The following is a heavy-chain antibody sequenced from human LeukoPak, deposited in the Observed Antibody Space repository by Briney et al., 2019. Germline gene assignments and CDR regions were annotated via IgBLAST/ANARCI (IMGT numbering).Heavy chain of an antibody. CDR1: GGSISSGGYY. D-gene: IGHD3-16*01. CDR3: ARGPPLGGGSSWFDY. Sequence: SQTLSLTCTVSGGSISSGGYYWSWIRQHPGKGLEWIGYIYYSGSTYYNPSLKSRVTISVDTSKNQFSLKLSSVTAADTAVYYCARGPPLGGGSSWFDYWGQGTLVTVSS. V-gene: IGHV4-31*03. J-gene: IGHJ4*02. CDR2: IYYSGST.